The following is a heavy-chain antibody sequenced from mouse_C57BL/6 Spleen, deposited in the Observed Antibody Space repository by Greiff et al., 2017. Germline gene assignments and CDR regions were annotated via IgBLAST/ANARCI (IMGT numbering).Heavy chain of an antibody. Sequence: VQLQQSVAELVRPGASVKLSCTASGFNIKNTYMNWVKQRPEQGLEWIGRIDPANGNTKYAPKFQGKATITADTSSNTAYLQLSSLTSEDTAIYYCARGDYYGSPEAMDYWGQGTSVTVSS. J-gene: IGHJ4*01. CDR1: GFNIKNTY. CDR2: IDPANGNT. D-gene: IGHD1-1*01. V-gene: IGHV14-3*01. CDR3: ARGDYYGSPEAMDY.